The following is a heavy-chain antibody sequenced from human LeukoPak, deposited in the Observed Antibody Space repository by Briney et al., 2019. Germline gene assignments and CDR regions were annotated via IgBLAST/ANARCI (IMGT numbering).Heavy chain of an antibody. CDR2: IYTSGST. CDR3: ARVFYGDYESLYYFDY. V-gene: IGHV4-4*07. CDR1: GGSISSYY. D-gene: IGHD4-17*01. Sequence: SETLSLTCTVPGGSISSYYWSWIRQPAGKGLEWIGRIYTSGSTNYNPSLKSRVTMSVDTSKNQFSLKLSSVTAADTAVYYCARVFYGDYESLYYFDYWGQGTLVTVSS. J-gene: IGHJ4*02.